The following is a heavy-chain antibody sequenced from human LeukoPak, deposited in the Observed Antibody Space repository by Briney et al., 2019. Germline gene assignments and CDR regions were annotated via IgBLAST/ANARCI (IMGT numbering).Heavy chain of an antibody. CDR1: GYTFTHYD. J-gene: IGHJ3*02. CDR2: ISVYNQNT. CDR3: AREGWAVVGATGDAFDI. V-gene: IGHV1-18*01. D-gene: IGHD1-26*01. Sequence: ASVKVSCKASGYTFTHYDINWVRQAPGQGLEWMAWISVYNQNTNYAQKVQGRVTVTTDTSTNTAYMELRSLRSDDTAVYYCAREGWAVVGATGDAFDIWGQGTMVTVSS.